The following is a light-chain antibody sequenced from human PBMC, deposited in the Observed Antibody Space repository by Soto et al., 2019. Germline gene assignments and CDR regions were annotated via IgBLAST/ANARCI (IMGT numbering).Light chain of an antibody. CDR2: EVS. CDR1: SSDVGGYNY. CDR3: SSYAGSNNLV. J-gene: IGLJ2*01. V-gene: IGLV2-8*01. Sequence: QSVLTQPPSASGSPGQSVTISCTGTSSDVGGYNYVSWYQQHPGKAPKLMIYEVSKRPSGVPDRFSGSKSGNTASLTVSGLQAEDEDDYYRSSYAGSNNLVFGGGTTLTVL.